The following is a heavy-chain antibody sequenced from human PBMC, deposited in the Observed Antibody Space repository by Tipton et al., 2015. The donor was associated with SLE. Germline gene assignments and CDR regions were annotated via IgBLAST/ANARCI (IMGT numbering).Heavy chain of an antibody. CDR2: IYFTGRT. CDR3: ARPSLHTALAVDAFDI. D-gene: IGHD5-18*01. CDR1: GDSISSTTYY. V-gene: IGHV4-39*02. J-gene: IGHJ3*02. Sequence: TLSLTCAVSGDSISSTTYYLGWIRQPPGKGLEWIWTIYFTGRTYYNPSLKSRVTISIDTSKNHFSLKLTSVTAADTAVYYCARPSLHTALAVDAFDIWGQGTMVSVSS.